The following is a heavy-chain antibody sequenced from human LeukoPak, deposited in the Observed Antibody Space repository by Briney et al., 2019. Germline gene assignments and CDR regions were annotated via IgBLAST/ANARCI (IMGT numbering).Heavy chain of an antibody. D-gene: IGHD2/OR15-2a*01. V-gene: IGHV3-73*01. CDR1: GFTFSGSA. CDR2: IRAKANNYAT. Sequence: GGSLRLSCAASGFTFSGSAMHWVRQASGKGLEWVGRIRAKANNYATAYAASVKGRFTISRDDSKNTAYLQMNSLKTEDTAVYYCARENLGSSYGSYFDYWGQGTLVTVSS. CDR3: ARENLGSSYGSYFDY. J-gene: IGHJ4*02.